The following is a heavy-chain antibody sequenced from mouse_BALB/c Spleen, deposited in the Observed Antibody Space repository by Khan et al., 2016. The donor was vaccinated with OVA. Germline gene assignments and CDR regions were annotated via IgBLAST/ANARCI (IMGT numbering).Heavy chain of an antibody. CDR3: ARECYGSNKAWFAY. Sequence: EVELVESGGGLVKPGGSLKLSCAASGFTFSTYAMSWVRQTPEKRLEWVASISSGGTTYYPDILKGRFTISRDNARNILYLQMSSLRSEDTAMYYGARECYGSNKAWFAYWGQGTLVTVSA. D-gene: IGHD1-1*01. J-gene: IGHJ3*01. CDR1: GFTFSTYA. V-gene: IGHV5-6-5*01. CDR2: ISSGGTT.